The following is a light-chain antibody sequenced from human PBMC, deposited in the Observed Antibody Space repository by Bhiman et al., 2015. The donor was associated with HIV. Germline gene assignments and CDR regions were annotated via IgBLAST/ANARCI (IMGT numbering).Light chain of an antibody. V-gene: IGLV2-14*03. J-gene: IGLJ1*01. CDR1: SSDVGGYNY. CDR2: DVS. Sequence: SVSGSPGQSITISCTGTSSDVGGYNYVSWFQQYPGKAPKLMIYDVSNRPSGVSNRFSGSKSDNTASLTISGLQAEDEADYYCSSYTTSSTYVFGTATTVTVL. CDR3: SSYTTSSTYV.